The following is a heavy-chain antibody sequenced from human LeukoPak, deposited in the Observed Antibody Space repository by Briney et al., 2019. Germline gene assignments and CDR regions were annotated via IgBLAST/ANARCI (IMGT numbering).Heavy chain of an antibody. Sequence: GGSLRLSRAASGFTFSSYWMHWVRQAPGKGLVWVSRINSDGSSTSYADSVKGRFTIPRDNAKNTLYLQMNSLRAEDTAVYYCARAAAVAGDLDYWGQGTLVTVSS. D-gene: IGHD6-19*01. CDR2: INSDGSST. V-gene: IGHV3-74*01. J-gene: IGHJ4*02. CDR1: GFTFSSYW. CDR3: ARAAAVAGDLDY.